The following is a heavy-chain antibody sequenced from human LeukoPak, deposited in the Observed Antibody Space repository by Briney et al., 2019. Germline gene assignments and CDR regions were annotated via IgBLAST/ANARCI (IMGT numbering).Heavy chain of an antibody. CDR3: ARHPPPTNNWFDA. CDR1: GGSFRGYY. J-gene: IGHJ5*02. CDR2: IYHSGST. V-gene: IGHV4-34*01. Sequence: PSETLSLTCAVSGGSFRGYYWSWLRQPPGKGLEWIGEIYHSGSTNYNPSLTSRVTMSVDTSKNQFSLNLSSVTAADSAVYYCARHPPPTNNWFDAWGQGSVVTVSS.